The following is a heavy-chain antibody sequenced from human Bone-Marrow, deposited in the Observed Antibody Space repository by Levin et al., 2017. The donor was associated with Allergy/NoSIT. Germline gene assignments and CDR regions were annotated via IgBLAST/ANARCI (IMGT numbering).Heavy chain of an antibody. CDR1: GGSISSGSQY. CDR2: IYTSGST. D-gene: IGHD7-27*01. J-gene: IGHJ4*02. Sequence: LRLSCTVSGGSISSGSQYWSWIRQPAGKGLEWIGRIYTSGSTNYNPSLKSRVTIPLDTSKNQFSLKLSSVTATDTAVYYCAREDRWGASFDYWGQGTLVTVSS. CDR3: AREDRWGASFDY. V-gene: IGHV4-61*02.